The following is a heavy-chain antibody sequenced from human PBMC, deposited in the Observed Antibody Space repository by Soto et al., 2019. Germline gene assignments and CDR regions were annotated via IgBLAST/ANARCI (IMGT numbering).Heavy chain of an antibody. Sequence: ASVKVSCKASGGTFSSYTISWVRQVPGQGLEWMGRIIPILGIANYAQKFQDRVTITADESTSTAYMQLSSLRSGDTAVYYCARSGGLDRDFNYWGQGSLVTVSS. D-gene: IGHD2-15*01. CDR3: ARSGGLDRDFNY. CDR1: GGTFSSYT. J-gene: IGHJ4*02. V-gene: IGHV1-69*02. CDR2: IIPILGIA.